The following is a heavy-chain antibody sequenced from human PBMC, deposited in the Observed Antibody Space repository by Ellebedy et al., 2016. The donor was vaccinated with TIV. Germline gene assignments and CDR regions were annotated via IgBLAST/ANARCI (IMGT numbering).Heavy chain of an antibody. CDR1: GGSFSDYG. CDR2: IIHSGNT. V-gene: IGHV4-34*12. D-gene: IGHD3-9*01. J-gene: IGHJ2*01. Sequence: MPSETLSLTCAVYGGSFSDYGWNWIRQPPGKGLEWIGEIIHSGNTHYNPSLKSRLTISVDTSKNQFSLELSSVTAADTAIYYCAGYEVSTGHFWYFDLWGHGTQVTVSS. CDR3: AGYEVSTGHFWYFDL.